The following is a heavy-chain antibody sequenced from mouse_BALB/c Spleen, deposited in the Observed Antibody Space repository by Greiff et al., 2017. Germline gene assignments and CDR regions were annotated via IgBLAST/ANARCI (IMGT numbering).Heavy chain of an antibody. J-gene: IGHJ2*01. CDR3: ARKGYDYDVYFDY. V-gene: IGHV1-14*01. CDR1: GYTFTSYV. D-gene: IGHD2-4*01. CDR2: INPYNDGT. Sequence: VHVKQSGPELVKPGASVKMSCKASGYTFTSYVMHWVKQKPGQGLEWIGYINPYNDGTKYNEKFKGKATLTSDKSSSTAYMELSSLTSEDSAVYYCARKGYDYDVYFDYWGQGTTRTVSS.